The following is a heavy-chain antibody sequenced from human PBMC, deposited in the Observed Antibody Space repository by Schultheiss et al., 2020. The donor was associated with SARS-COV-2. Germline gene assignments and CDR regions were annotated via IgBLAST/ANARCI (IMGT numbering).Heavy chain of an antibody. CDR3: ASTLGPYCSSTSCYDRGDV. CDR2: IFTSGST. V-gene: IGHV4-4*07. CDR1: GGSISSYY. J-gene: IGHJ6*04. Sequence: SQTLSLTCTVSGGSISSYYWSWIRQPAGKGLEWIGRIFTSGSTTYNPSLKSRVSMSVDTSKNQFSLKLSSVTAADTAVYYCASTLGPYCSSTSCYDRGDVWGKGTTVTVSS. D-gene: IGHD2-2*01.